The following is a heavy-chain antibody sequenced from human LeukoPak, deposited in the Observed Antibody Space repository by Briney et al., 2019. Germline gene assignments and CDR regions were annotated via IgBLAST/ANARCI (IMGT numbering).Heavy chain of an antibody. CDR1: GFTFSTYT. V-gene: IGHV3-21*01. J-gene: IGHJ6*02. CDR2: IRTNSSHI. D-gene: IGHD3-10*01. CDR3: ARAEYSTMVRGVIVYYGMDV. Sequence: PGGSRRLSCAASGFTFSTYTLNSVRQAPGKGLEWVSYIRTNSSHIYYADSVKGRFTISRDNAKNSLFLQMNSQRAEDTAVYYCARAEYSTMVRGVIVYYGMDVWGQGTTVTVSS.